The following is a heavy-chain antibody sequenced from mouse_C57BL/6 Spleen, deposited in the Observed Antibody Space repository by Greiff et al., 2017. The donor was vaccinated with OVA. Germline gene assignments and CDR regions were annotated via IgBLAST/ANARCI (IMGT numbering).Heavy chain of an antibody. D-gene: IGHD1-1*01. Sequence: QVQLQQSGPGLVQPSQSLSITCTVSGFSLTSYGVHWVRQSPGKGLEWLGVIWSGGSTDYNAAFISRLSISKDNSKSQVFFKMNSLQADDTAIYYCARFLLDYGSSYYYAMDYWGQGTSVTVSS. CDR1: GFSLTSYG. V-gene: IGHV2-2*01. CDR2: IWSGGST. CDR3: ARFLLDYGSSYYYAMDY. J-gene: IGHJ4*01.